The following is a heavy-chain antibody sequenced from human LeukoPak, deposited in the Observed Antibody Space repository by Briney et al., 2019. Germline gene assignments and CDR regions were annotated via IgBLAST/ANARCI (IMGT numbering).Heavy chain of an antibody. D-gene: IGHD3-10*01. J-gene: IGHJ6*03. V-gene: IGHV4-38-2*02. CDR1: GYPITSGYY. CDR3: ARSGPYYYHYVDV. Sequence: SETLSLTCTVSGYPITSGYYWVWIRQPPGKGLEWIGAVYHSGSTYYNPSLKSRVAISVDTSKNQFSLKLGSVTAADTAVYFCARSGPYYYHYVDVWGKGTTVTVSS. CDR2: VYHSGST.